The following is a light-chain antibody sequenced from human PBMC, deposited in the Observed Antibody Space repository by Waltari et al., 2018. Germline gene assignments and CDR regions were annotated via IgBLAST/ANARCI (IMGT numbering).Light chain of an antibody. V-gene: IGLV2-14*03. Sequence: QSALTQPASVSGSPGQSITISCTGIGSAIDDSDFVSWYQRHPGKGPRFIIYDVTNRPSGISDRFSASKSANTASLTLSGLQPEDEGDYYCTSQTLDGVVLFGGGTQVTVL. CDR3: TSQTLDGVVL. J-gene: IGLJ3*02. CDR1: GSAIDDSDF. CDR2: DVT.